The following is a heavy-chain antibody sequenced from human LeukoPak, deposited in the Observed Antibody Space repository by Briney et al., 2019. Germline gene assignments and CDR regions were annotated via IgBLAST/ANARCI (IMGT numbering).Heavy chain of an antibody. CDR3: ARTRGYSYGYGFDY. V-gene: IGHV3-7*01. Sequence: GGSLRLSCAASGFTFSSYWMSWVRQAPGKGLGWVANIKQDGSEKYYVDSVKGRFTISRDNAKNSLYLQMNSLRAEDTAVFYCARTRGYSYGYGFDYWGQGTLVTVSS. CDR2: IKQDGSEK. CDR1: GFTFSSYW. D-gene: IGHD5-18*01. J-gene: IGHJ4*02.